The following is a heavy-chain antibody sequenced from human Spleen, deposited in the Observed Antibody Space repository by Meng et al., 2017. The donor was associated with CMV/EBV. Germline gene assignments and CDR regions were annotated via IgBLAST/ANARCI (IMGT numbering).Heavy chain of an antibody. J-gene: IGHJ1*01. CDR1: S. CDR2: INSATTFM. Sequence: SINWVRQGQEQDLEWVASINSATTFMYYADSVKGRFTISRDNTKNSLFLQMRGLRADDTAVYYCAREGAARYCNDDNGYTPEFFQYWGQGALVTVSS. CDR3: AREGAARYCNDDNGYTPEFFQY. V-gene: IGHV3-21*06. D-gene: IGHD2/OR15-2a*01.